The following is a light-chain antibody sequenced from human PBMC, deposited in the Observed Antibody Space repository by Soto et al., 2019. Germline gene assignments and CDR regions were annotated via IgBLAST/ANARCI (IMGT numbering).Light chain of an antibody. CDR1: QSVSIN. J-gene: IGKJ2*01. V-gene: IGKV3-15*01. CDR2: GAS. Sequence: EIVMTQSPATLSVSPGERATLSCRASQSVSINLAWYQQKPGQAPRLLIYGASTRATGIPARFSGSGSGTEFTLTIRSLQSEDFAVYYCQQYNNWPPSYTFGQGTKLEIK. CDR3: QQYNNWPPSYT.